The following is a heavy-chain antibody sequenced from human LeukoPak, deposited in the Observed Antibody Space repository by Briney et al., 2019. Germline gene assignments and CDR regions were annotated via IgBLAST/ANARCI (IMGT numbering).Heavy chain of an antibody. Sequence: HPSETLSLTCAVYGGSFSGYYWSWIRQPPGKGLEWIGEINHSGSTYYNPSLKSRVTISVDRSKNQFSLKLSSVTAADTAVYYCARSYGDYGWYNWFDPWGQGTLVTVSS. CDR1: GGSFSGYY. CDR2: INHSGST. V-gene: IGHV4-34*01. J-gene: IGHJ5*02. CDR3: ARSYGDYGWYNWFDP. D-gene: IGHD4-17*01.